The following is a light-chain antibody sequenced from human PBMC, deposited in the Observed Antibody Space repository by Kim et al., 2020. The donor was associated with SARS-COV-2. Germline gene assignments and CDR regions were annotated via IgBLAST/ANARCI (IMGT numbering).Light chain of an antibody. CDR1: NIGSKS. CDR3: HVWDNINEHYV. CDR2: YDS. V-gene: IGLV3-21*01. Sequence: SYELTQPPSLSVSPGETARITCGAKNIGSKSVQRHQQKPGQAPVLVIFYDSDRPSGIPERFSGSNSGNTATLTISRVEAGDEADYYCHVWDNINEHYVFG. J-gene: IGLJ1*01.